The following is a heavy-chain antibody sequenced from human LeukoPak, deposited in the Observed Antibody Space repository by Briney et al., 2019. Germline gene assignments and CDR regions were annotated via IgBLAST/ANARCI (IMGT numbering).Heavy chain of an antibody. CDR3: ASGLELDY. Sequence: GGSLRLSCEGSAFIFSGHWMRWVRQAPGKGLEWVANIKQDGSEKNYVDSVKGRFTISRDNAKNSLYLQMNSLRAEDTAVYYCASGLELDYWGQGTLVTVSS. CDR2: IKQDGSEK. J-gene: IGHJ4*02. CDR1: AFIFSGHW. V-gene: IGHV3-7*03.